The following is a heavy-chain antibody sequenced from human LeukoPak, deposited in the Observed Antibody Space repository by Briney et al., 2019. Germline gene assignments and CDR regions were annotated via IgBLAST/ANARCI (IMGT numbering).Heavy chain of an antibody. CDR2: INHSGST. D-gene: IGHD3-10*01. CDR3: ARGVITMVRETTFDI. J-gene: IGHJ3*02. CDR1: GGSFSGYY. V-gene: IGHV4-34*01. Sequence: PSETLSLTCAVYGGSFSGYYWSWIRQPPGKGLEWIGEINHSGSTNYNPSLKSRVTISVDTSKNQFSLKLSSVTAADTAVYYCARGVITMVRETTFDIWGQGTMVTVSS.